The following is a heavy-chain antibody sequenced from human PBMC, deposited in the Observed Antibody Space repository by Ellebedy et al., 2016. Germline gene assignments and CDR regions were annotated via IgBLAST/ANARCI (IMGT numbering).Heavy chain of an antibody. Sequence: GESLKISCAASGFNFSNLGMHWVRHSPGKGLEWVAVISYDGNKEYYGDSVKGRFAISRDNSKDTLYLQMNSLRTEDTALYYCARSKDGAPDYWGQGTLVTVSS. D-gene: IGHD5-24*01. CDR2: ISYDGNKE. J-gene: IGHJ4*02. CDR1: GFNFSNLG. CDR3: ARSKDGAPDY. V-gene: IGHV3-30*03.